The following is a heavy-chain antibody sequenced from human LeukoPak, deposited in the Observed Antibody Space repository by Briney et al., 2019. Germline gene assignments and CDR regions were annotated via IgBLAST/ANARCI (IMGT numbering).Heavy chain of an antibody. D-gene: IGHD6-19*01. V-gene: IGHV3-21*01. CDR2: ISSSSSYI. CDR1: GFTFSSYS. CDR3: ARPLVAGTLDDAFDI. J-gene: IGHJ3*02. Sequence: GGSLRLSCAASGFTFSSYSMNWVRQAPGKGLEWVSSISSSSSYIYYADSVKGRFTISRDNAKNSLHLQMNSLRAEDTAVYYCARPLVAGTLDDAFDIWGQGTMVTVSS.